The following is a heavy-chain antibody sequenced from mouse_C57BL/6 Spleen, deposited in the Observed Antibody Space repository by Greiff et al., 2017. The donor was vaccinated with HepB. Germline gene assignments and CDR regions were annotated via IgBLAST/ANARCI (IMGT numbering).Heavy chain of an antibody. D-gene: IGHD5-5*01. V-gene: IGHV1-69*01. CDR3: ARVGDYPFAY. CDR1: GYTFTSYW. J-gene: IGHJ3*01. CDR2: IDPSDSYT. Sequence: QVHVKQPGAELVMPGASVKLSCKASGYTFTSYWMHWVKQRPGQGLEWIGEIDPSDSYTNYNQKFKGKSTLTVDKSSSTAYMQLSSLTSEDSAVYYCARVGDYPFAYWGQGTLVTVSA.